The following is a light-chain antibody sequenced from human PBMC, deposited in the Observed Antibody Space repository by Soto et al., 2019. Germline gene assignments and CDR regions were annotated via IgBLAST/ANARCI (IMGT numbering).Light chain of an antibody. Sequence: QSVLTQPPSVSGAPGQRVTISCTGSSSNIGAGYDVHWYQQLPGTAPKLLIYGNTNRPSGVPERFSGSRSGTSASLAITGLQAEDEADYYCQSYDSSLSGRWVFGGGTKLTVL. CDR1: SSNIGAGYD. J-gene: IGLJ3*02. CDR3: QSYDSSLSGRWV. CDR2: GNT. V-gene: IGLV1-40*01.